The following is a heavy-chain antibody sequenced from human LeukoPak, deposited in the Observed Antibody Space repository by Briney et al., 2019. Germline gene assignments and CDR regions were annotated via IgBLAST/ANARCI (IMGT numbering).Heavy chain of an antibody. V-gene: IGHV1-69*13. CDR3: ARDASRGAAAEDAFDI. J-gene: IGHJ3*02. D-gene: IGHD6-13*01. CDR2: IIPIFGTA. CDR1: GGSFSSYA. Sequence: GASVKVSCKASGGSFSSYAISWVRQPPGQGLEWMGGIIPIFGTANYAQKFQGRVTITADESTSTAYMELSSLRSEDTAVYYCARDASRGAAAEDAFDIWGQGTMVTVSS.